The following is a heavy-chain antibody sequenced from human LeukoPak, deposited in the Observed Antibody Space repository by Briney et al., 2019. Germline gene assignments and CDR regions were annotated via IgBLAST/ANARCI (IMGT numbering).Heavy chain of an antibody. CDR3: AKGPYGDYVGYFDY. Sequence: PGGSLRLSCAASGFTFGVYAMRWVRQAPGKGLEWVSGISWNSGKIGYADSVKGRFTISRDNAKNSLYLQMNSLRAEDSALYHCAKGPYGDYVGYFDYWGQGTLVTVSS. CDR2: ISWNSGKI. D-gene: IGHD4-17*01. CDR1: GFTFGVYA. J-gene: IGHJ4*02. V-gene: IGHV3-9*01.